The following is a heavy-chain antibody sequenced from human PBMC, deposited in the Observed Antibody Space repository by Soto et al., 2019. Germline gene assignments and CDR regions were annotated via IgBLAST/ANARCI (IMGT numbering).Heavy chain of an antibody. D-gene: IGHD6-13*01. V-gene: IGHV3-7*01. CDR3: ASAFPTGYSSSWYLLSYYYYYMDV. J-gene: IGHJ6*03. Sequence: GGSLRLSCAASGFTFSSYWMSWVRQAPGKGLEWVANIKQDGSEKYYVDSVKGRFTISRDNAKNSLYLQMNSLRAEETAVYYCASAFPTGYSSSWYLLSYYYYYMDVWGKGTTVTVSS. CDR2: IKQDGSEK. CDR1: GFTFSSYW.